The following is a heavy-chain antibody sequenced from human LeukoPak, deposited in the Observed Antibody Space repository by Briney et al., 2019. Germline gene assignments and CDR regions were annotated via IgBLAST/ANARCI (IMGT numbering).Heavy chain of an antibody. Sequence: GGSLRLSCVDSGFTLSTYWMTWVRQAPGKGLEWVANIKQDGTEKKYLESVKGRFTISRDGAKNSVYLQMNSLRDDDTAVYYCARGSGWIFDQWGQGTQVTVSS. V-gene: IGHV3-7*01. J-gene: IGHJ4*02. CDR3: ARGSGWIFDQ. CDR1: GFTLSTYW. D-gene: IGHD6-19*01. CDR2: IKQDGTEK.